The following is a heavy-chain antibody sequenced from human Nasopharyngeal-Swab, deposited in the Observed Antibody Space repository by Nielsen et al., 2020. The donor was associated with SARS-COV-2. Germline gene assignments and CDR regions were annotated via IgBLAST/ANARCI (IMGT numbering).Heavy chain of an antibody. CDR1: GGSLRSGDYY. CDR2: IYTNGGT. J-gene: IGHJ4*02. V-gene: IGHV4-61*02. CDR3: VRDWSSPSKTAFDY. Sequence: LRLSCDAFGGSLRSGDYYWSWIRQPAGEGLEWIGRIYTNGGTNYNPSLTSRVTISVDMSKNQFSLKLTSVTAADTAVYYCVRDWSSPSKTAFDYWGQGILVTVPS. D-gene: IGHD6-6*01.